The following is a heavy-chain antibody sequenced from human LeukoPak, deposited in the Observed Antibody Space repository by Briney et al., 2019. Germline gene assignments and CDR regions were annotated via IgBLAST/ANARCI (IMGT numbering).Heavy chain of an antibody. V-gene: IGHV3-74*01. J-gene: IGHJ5*02. Sequence: GGSLRLSCAASGFTFSSYWMHWVRQAPGKGLVWVSHINTDGNNTFYADSVKGRFTISRDNAKNTLYLQMNSLRAEDTAVYYCAKDNGGSSSSPSLPWGQGTLVTVSS. CDR2: INTDGNNT. CDR3: AKDNGGSSSSPSLP. CDR1: GFTFSSYW. D-gene: IGHD6-6*01.